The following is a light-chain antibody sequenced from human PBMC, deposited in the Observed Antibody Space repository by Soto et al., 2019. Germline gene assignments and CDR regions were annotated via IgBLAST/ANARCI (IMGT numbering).Light chain of an antibody. CDR2: HAS. Sequence: DLQMTQSPSTLPASVGARVTITCRASQSISNWLAWYQQKPGTAPKLLIYHASTLESGVPSRFSGSGSGTEFTLTITSLQRDDCETYFCQHYHSYPYTFGQGTKVDIK. CDR3: QHYHSYPYT. CDR1: QSISNW. V-gene: IGKV1-5*01. J-gene: IGKJ2*01.